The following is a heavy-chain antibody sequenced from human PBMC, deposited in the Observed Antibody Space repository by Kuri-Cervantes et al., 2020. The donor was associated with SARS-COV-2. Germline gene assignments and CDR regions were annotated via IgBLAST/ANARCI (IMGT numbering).Heavy chain of an antibody. V-gene: IGHV3-21*01. CDR2: ISSSSSYI. CDR3: ARVVAVVDYGDYSGDAFDI. Sequence: GGSLRLSCAASGFTFSSYSMNWVRQAPGKGLEWVSSISSSSSYIYYADSVKGRFTISRDNAKNSLYLQMNSLRAEDTAVYYCARVVAVVDYGDYSGDAFDIWGQGTMVTDSS. CDR1: GFTFSSYS. J-gene: IGHJ3*02. D-gene: IGHD4-17*01.